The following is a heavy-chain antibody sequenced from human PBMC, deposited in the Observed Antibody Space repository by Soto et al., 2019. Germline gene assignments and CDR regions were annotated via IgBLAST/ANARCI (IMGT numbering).Heavy chain of an antibody. V-gene: IGHV1-69*13. CDR3: ARGDSGAIYSSGWYYFDY. D-gene: IGHD6-13*01. J-gene: IGHJ4*02. CDR2: IIPIFGTA. CDR1: GGTFSRYA. Sequence: ASVKVSCKASGGTFSRYAISWVRQAPGQGLEWMGGIIPIFGTANYAQKFQGRVTITADESTSTAYMELSSLRSEDTAVYYCARGDSGAIYSSGWYYFDYWGQGTLVTVSS.